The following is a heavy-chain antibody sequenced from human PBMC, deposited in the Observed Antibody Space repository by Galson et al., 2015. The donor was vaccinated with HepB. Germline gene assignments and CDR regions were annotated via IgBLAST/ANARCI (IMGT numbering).Heavy chain of an antibody. CDR3: ARESSAYSSGWYASEGENGPYFDY. CDR1: GDSVSSNSAA. CDR2: TYYRSKWCN. D-gene: IGHD6-19*01. J-gene: IGHJ4*02. Sequence: CAISGDSVSSNSAAWNWIRQSPSRGLEWLGRTYYRSKWCNDYAVSVKSRITINPDTSKNQFSLQLNSVTPEDTAVYYCARESSAYSSGWYASEGENGPYFDYWGQGTLVTVSS. V-gene: IGHV6-1*01.